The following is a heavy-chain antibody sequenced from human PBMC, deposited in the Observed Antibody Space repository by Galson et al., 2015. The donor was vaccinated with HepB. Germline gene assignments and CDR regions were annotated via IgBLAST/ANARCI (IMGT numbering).Heavy chain of an antibody. CDR2: IWYDGSNK. CDR1: GFTSSSYG. D-gene: IGHD3-9*01. J-gene: IGHJ4*02. V-gene: IGHV3-33*01. CDR3: ARDYLYRTLILTGYYRDMSLGY. Sequence: SLRLSCAASGFTSSSYGMHWVRQAPGKGLEWVAVIWYDGSNKYYADSVKGRFTISRDNSKNTLYLQMNSLRAEDTAVYYCARDYLYRTLILTGYYRDMSLGYWGQGTLVTVSS.